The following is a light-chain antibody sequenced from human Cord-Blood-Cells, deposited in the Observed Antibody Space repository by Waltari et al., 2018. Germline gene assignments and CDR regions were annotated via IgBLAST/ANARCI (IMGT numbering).Light chain of an antibody. CDR3: QQSYSTPYT. V-gene: IGKV1-39*01. Sequence: DIQMTQSPSSLSASVGDRVTITCRASQSISSYLNWDQQKPGKAPKRLIYAASSLQSGVPSRFSGSGSGTDFTLTISSLQPEDFATYYCQQSYSTPYTFGQGTKLEIK. J-gene: IGKJ2*01. CDR1: QSISSY. CDR2: AAS.